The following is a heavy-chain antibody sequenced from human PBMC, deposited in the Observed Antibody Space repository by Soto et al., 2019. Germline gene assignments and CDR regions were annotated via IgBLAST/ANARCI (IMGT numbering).Heavy chain of an antibody. J-gene: IGHJ3*02. CDR1: GFTFSSYS. CDR2: ISSSSNTM. CDR3: ARARIAVAGDAFDI. D-gene: IGHD6-19*01. V-gene: IGHV3-48*02. Sequence: GGSLRLSCAASGFTFSSYSMNWVRQAPGKGLEWVSYISSSSNTMFYADSVKGRFTISRDNAENSLYLQMNSLRDEDTAVYYCARARIAVAGDAFDIWGQGTMVTVSS.